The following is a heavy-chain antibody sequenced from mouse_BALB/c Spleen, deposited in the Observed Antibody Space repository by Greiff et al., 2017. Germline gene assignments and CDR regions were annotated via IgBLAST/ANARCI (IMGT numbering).Heavy chain of an antibody. CDR2: IDPANGNT. D-gene: IGHD2-4*01. J-gene: IGHJ3*01. V-gene: IGHV14-3*02. CDR3: ARGDYDYDEGFAY. CDR1: GFNIKDTY. Sequence: VQLQQSGAELVKPGASVKLSCTASGFNIKDTYMHWVKQRPEQGLEWIGRIDPANGNTKYDPKFQGKATITADTSSNTAYLQLSSLTSEDTAVYYCARGDYDYDEGFAYWGQGTLVTVSA.